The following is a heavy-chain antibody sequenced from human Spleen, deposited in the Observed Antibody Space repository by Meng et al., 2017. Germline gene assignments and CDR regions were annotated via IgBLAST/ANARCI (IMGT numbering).Heavy chain of an antibody. D-gene: IGHD3-16*01. CDR3: ASGRFGWFDP. V-gene: IGHV4-31*03. CDR1: GGSISSGGYY. CDR2: IYYSGST. J-gene: IGHJ5*02. Sequence: QGQSQESGPGLVQPSQTLSLTCTVSGGSISSGGYYWSWIRQHPGKGLEWIGYIYYSGSTYYNPSLKSRDTISVDTSKNQFSLKLSSVTAADTAVYYCASGRFGWFDPWGQGTLVTVSS.